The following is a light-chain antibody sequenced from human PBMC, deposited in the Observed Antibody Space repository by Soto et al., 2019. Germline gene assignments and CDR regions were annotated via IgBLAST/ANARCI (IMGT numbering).Light chain of an antibody. CDR2: EVR. V-gene: IGLV2-8*01. CDR3: RSYTGSGTLI. J-gene: IGLJ2*01. Sequence: QSALTQPPSASGSPGQSVTISCTGTSSDVGGYNYVSWYQQHPGKAPKLIIYEVRERPSGVPDRFSGSKSGNTASLTVSGLQAEDEADYYCRSYTGSGTLIFGGGTKLTVL. CDR1: SSDVGGYNY.